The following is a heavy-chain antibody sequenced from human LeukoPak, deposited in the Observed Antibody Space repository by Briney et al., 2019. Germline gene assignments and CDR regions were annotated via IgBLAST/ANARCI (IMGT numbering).Heavy chain of an antibody. J-gene: IGHJ4*02. D-gene: IGHD2-15*01. CDR2: ISAYNGNT. V-gene: IGHV1-18*04. Sequence: GASVKVSCKASGYTFTSYGISWVRQAPGQGLEWMGRISAYNGNTNYAQKLQGRVTMTTDTSTSTAYMELRSLRSDDPAVYYCARVRDVVVVAATQPDSDYWGQGTLVTVSS. CDR1: GYTFTSYG. CDR3: ARVRDVVVVAATQPDSDY.